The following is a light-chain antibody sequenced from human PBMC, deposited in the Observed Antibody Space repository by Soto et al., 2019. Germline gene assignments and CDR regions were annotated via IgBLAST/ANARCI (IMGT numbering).Light chain of an antibody. CDR2: EST. CDR1: TGDIGGYNL. Sequence: QSVLTQPASVSGSPGQSITISCTGSTGDIGGYNLVSWYQQHPGKAPKLMIYESTKRPSGVSDRFSGSRSGYTASLTTSALQPEDEADYSCYSFAGSATFVFGGGTKVTVL. V-gene: IGLV2-23*02. J-gene: IGLJ2*01. CDR3: YSFAGSATFV.